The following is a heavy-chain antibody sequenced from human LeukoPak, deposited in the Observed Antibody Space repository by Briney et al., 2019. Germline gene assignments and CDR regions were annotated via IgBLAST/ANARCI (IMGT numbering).Heavy chain of an antibody. Sequence: GGSLRLSCAASAFTFSSYAMSWVSQAPGKGLDWVSAISGSGGSTYYADSVNGRFTISRDNSKNTLYLQMNSVRAEDTAVYYCARTEYQLISHWDNWFDAWGQGTLVIVSS. CDR3: ARTEYQLISHWDNWFDA. CDR2: ISGSGGST. CDR1: AFTFSSYA. D-gene: IGHD2-2*01. J-gene: IGHJ5*02. V-gene: IGHV3-23*01.